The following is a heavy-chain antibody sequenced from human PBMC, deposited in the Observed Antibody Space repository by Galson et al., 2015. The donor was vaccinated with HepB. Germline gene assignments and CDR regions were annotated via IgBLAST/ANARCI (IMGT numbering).Heavy chain of an antibody. Sequence: PALVKPTQTLTLTCTFSGFSLSTSGKSVSWIRQPPGKALEWLALIGWDDDKYYSTSLKTRLTISKDTSKNQVVLTMTNMDPADTATYYCARTPSYCSGGICYPYYYFGMDVWGQGTTVTVSS. CDR2: IGWDDDK. J-gene: IGHJ6*02. V-gene: IGHV2-70*01. CDR1: GFSLSTSGKS. D-gene: IGHD2-15*01. CDR3: ARTPSYCSGGICYPYYYFGMDV.